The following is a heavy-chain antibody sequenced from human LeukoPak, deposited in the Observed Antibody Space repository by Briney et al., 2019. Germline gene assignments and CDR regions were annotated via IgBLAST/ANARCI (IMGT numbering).Heavy chain of an antibody. CDR2: IYYSGST. Sequence: SETLSLTCTVSGVSMSGFYWSWIRQSPGKGLEWIGYIYYSGSTNYNPSLKSRVTISVDTSKNQFSLKLTSVTAADTAVYYCARGVNSGYFDYCGQGTLVTVSS. J-gene: IGHJ4*02. CDR3: ARGVNSGYFDY. CDR1: GVSMSGFY. D-gene: IGHD1-26*01. V-gene: IGHV4-59*01.